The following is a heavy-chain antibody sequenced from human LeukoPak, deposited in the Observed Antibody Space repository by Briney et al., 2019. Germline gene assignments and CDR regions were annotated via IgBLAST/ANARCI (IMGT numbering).Heavy chain of an antibody. D-gene: IGHD4-17*01. CDR2: ISAYNGNT. V-gene: IGHV1-18*01. CDR3: ARTTVTTSDDALDI. Sequence: ASVKVSCKASGYTFTTYGISWVRQAPGQGLEWMGWISAYNGNTNYAQKLQGRVTMTTDTSTSTAYMELRSLRSDDTAVYYCARTTVTTSDDALDIWGQGTMVTVSS. CDR1: GYTFTTYG. J-gene: IGHJ3*02.